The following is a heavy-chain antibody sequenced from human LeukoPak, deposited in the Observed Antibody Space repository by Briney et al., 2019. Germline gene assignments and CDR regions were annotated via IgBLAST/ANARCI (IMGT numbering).Heavy chain of an antibody. D-gene: IGHD1-26*01. V-gene: IGHV4-34*01. Sequence: SETLSLTCAVYGGSLSGYYWSWIRQPPGKGLEWIGEINHSGSTNYNPSLKSRVTISVDTSKNQFSLKLSSVTAADTAVYYCARGSGSYYLRYFDLWGRGTLVTVSS. CDR2: INHSGST. CDR3: ARGSGSYYLRYFDL. CDR1: GGSLSGYY. J-gene: IGHJ2*01.